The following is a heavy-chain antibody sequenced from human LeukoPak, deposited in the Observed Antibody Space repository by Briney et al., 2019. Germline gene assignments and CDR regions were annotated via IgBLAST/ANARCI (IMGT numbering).Heavy chain of an antibody. Sequence: GESLKISCQGSGYSFGDYWIAWVRLMPGKGLEWMGIIYPGNSNTKYSPSFQGQVTMSADKSISTAYLQWNSLKASDTAIYYCARHAVRYDGDGSPGEWRWLGPWGQGTLVTVSS. V-gene: IGHV5-51*01. CDR1: GYSFGDYW. J-gene: IGHJ5*02. CDR3: ARHAVRYDGDGSPGEWRWLGP. D-gene: IGHD3-10*01. CDR2: IYPGNSNT.